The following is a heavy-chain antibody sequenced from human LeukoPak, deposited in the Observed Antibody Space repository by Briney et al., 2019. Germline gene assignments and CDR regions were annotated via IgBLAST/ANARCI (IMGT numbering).Heavy chain of an antibody. V-gene: IGHV3-30*03. J-gene: IGHJ5*02. CDR2: ISYDGSNK. Sequence: GGSLRLPCAASGFTFSSYGMHWVRQAPGKGLEWVAVISYDGSNKYYADSVKGRFTISRDNSKNTLYLQMNSLRAEDTAVYYCARDGYYDILTGYLLEGWFDPWGQGTLVTVSS. CDR3: ARDGYYDILTGYLLEGWFDP. CDR1: GFTFSSYG. D-gene: IGHD3-9*01.